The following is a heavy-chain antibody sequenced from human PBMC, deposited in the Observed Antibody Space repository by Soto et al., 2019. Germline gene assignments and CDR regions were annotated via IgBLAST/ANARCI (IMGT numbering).Heavy chain of an antibody. V-gene: IGHV1-69*01. CDR2: IIPIFGTA. D-gene: IGHD1-26*01. CDR1: GGTFSSYA. CDR3: ARVPPRQWELPNLDY. Sequence: QVQLVQSGAEVKKPGSSVKVSCKASGGTFSSYAISWVRQAPGQGLEWMGGIIPIFGTANYAQKFQGRVTITADESTSTAYMELSSLRSDDTAVYYCARVPPRQWELPNLDYWGQGTLVTVSS. J-gene: IGHJ4*02.